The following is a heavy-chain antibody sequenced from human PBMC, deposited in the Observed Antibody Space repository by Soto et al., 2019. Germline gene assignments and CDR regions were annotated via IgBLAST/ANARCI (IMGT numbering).Heavy chain of an antibody. CDR3: ASGGYSYGTNNWFDP. V-gene: IGHV4-4*02. J-gene: IGHJ5*02. CDR1: GGSISSSNW. CDR2: SYHSGST. D-gene: IGHD5-18*01. Sequence: QVQLQESGPGLVKPSGTLSLTCAVSGGSISSSNWWSWVRQPPGKGLEWIGESYHSGSTNYNPSLKRRVPISVDQSKNQFALKLRSLTAADTAVYYCASGGYSYGTNNWFDPWGQGTLVTVSS.